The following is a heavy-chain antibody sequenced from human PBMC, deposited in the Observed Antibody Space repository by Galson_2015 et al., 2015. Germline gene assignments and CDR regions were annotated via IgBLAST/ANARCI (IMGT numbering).Heavy chain of an antibody. Sequence: SLRLSCAASGFTFSSYWMSWVRQAPGKGLEWVANIKQDGSEKYYVDSVKGRFTISRDNAKNSLYLQMNSLRAEDTAVYYCARIWFGEDPGAFDSWGQGTMVTVSS. CDR3: ARIWFGEDPGAFDS. D-gene: IGHD3-10*01. J-gene: IGHJ3*02. CDR1: GFTFSSYW. V-gene: IGHV3-7*01. CDR2: IKQDGSEK.